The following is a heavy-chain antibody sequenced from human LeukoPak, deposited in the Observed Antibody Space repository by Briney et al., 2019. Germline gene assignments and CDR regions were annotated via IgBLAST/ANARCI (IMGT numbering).Heavy chain of an antibody. Sequence: GSLRLSCAASGFTFSSYSMNWVRQAPGKGLEWVSSISSSSSYIYYVDSVKGRFTISRENAKNSLYLEMNSLRAEDTAVYYCARAPGASSWRYGMDVWGQGTTVTVSS. D-gene: IGHD6-13*01. V-gene: IGHV3-21*01. CDR2: ISSSSSYI. J-gene: IGHJ6*02. CDR3: ARAPGASSWRYGMDV. CDR1: GFTFSSYS.